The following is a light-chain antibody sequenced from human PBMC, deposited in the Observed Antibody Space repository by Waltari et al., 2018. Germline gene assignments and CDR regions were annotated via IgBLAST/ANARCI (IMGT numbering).Light chain of an antibody. V-gene: IGLV1-40*01. Sequence: QSVLTQPPSAPGAPGPRVTIPCTGSSSNIRAGYDVHWYQQLPGTAPKLLIYGNSNRPSGVPDRFSGSKSGTSASLAITGLQAEDEADYYCQSYDSSLSGSVVFGGGTKLTVL. CDR3: QSYDSSLSGSVV. J-gene: IGLJ2*01. CDR2: GNS. CDR1: SSNIRAGYD.